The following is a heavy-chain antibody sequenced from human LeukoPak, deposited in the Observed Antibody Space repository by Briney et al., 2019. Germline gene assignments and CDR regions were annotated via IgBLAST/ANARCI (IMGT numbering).Heavy chain of an antibody. CDR3: ARVAAGSGSLSYFDY. J-gene: IGHJ4*02. CDR1: GGSISSSSCY. V-gene: IGHV4-39*01. Sequence: PSETLSLTCTVSGGSISSSSCYWGWIRQPPGNGLEWIGSIYYSGSTYYNPSLKSRVTISVDTSKNQFSLTLCAVSAAGTAVYYCARVAAGSGSLSYFDYWGEGTLASVSS. D-gene: IGHD3-10*01. CDR2: IYYSGST.